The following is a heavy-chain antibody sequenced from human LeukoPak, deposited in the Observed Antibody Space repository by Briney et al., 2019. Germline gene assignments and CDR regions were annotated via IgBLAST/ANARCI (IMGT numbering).Heavy chain of an antibody. V-gene: IGHV4-31*03. D-gene: IGHD3-22*01. CDR3: SRGLDSRKLGY. CDR1: GASFSSGDQY. CDR2: IHPSGTL. Sequence: PSETLSLTCTVSGASFSSGDQYWNWIRQSPGKGLEWIGSIHPSGTLYNNPSLESRVTMSMDTSKNQFSLNLNSVTAADTAVYFCSRGLDSRKLGYWGQGTLVTVSP. J-gene: IGHJ4*02.